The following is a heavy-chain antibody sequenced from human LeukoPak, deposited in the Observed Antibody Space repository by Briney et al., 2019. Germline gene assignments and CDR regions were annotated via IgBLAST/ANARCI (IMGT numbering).Heavy chain of an antibody. CDR3: ARVKDPIFGVLFF. CDR1: GFTLSSYW. J-gene: IGHJ4*02. V-gene: IGHV3-7*01. Sequence: QSGGSLRLSCAASGFTLSSYWMSWVRQAPGKGLEWVANIKQDGSGKYYVDSVKGRFTISRDNAKNSLYLQMNSLRAEDTAVYYCARVKDPIFGVLFFGGQGTLVTVSS. CDR2: IKQDGSGK. D-gene: IGHD3-3*01.